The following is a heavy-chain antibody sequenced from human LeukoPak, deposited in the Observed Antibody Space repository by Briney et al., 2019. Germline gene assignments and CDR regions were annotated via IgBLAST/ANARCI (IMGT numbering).Heavy chain of an antibody. J-gene: IGHJ4*02. CDR1: GYTFTGYY. CDR2: INPNSGGT. CDR3: ARDNGGERTYYYDSSGPHTWDY. D-gene: IGHD3-22*01. Sequence: ASVKVSCKASGYTFTGYYMHWVRQAPGQGLEWMGWINPNSGGTNYAQKFQGRVTMTRDTSISTAYMELSRLRSDDTAVYYCARDNGGERTYYYDSSGPHTWDYWGQGTLVTVSS. V-gene: IGHV1-2*02.